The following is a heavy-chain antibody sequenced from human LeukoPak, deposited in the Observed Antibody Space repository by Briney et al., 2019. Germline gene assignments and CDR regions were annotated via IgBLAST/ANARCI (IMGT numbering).Heavy chain of an antibody. CDR1: GGSINSYY. CDR2: INHSGST. D-gene: IGHD3-22*01. CDR3: ARRYYYDSSNDY. J-gene: IGHJ4*02. V-gene: IGHV4-34*01. Sequence: SETLSLTCTVSGGSINSYYWSWIRQPPGKGLEWIGEINHSGSTNYNPSLKSRVTISVDTSKNQFSLKLSSVTAADTAVYYCARRYYYDSSNDYWGQGTLVTVSS.